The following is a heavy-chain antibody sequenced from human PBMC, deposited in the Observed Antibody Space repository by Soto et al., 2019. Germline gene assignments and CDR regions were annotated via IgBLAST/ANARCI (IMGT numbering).Heavy chain of an antibody. J-gene: IGHJ4*02. Sequence: QVQLQESGPGLVKPSETLSLTCTVSGGSISSYYWSWIRQPPGKGLEWIGYIYYSGSTNYNPSLKSRVTITADTSKNQFSLKLSSVTAADTAVYYCARGYGSGWYRADYWGQGTLVTVSS. V-gene: IGHV4-59*08. D-gene: IGHD6-19*01. CDR2: IYYSGST. CDR1: GGSISSYY. CDR3: ARGYGSGWYRADY.